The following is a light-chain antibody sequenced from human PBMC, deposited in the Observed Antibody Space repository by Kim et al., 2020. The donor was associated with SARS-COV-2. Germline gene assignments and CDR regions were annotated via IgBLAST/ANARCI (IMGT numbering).Light chain of an antibody. CDR1: SSNIGCNY. CDR3: GTWDTTLSAVV. Sequence: QSVLTQPPSVSAAPGQKVIISCSGSSSNIGCNYVSWYQQLPGTAPKLLIYDNGKRPSGIPDRFSGSKSGTSATLAITGLQTGDEADYYCGTWDTTLSAVVFGGGTQLTVL. V-gene: IGLV1-51*01. CDR2: DNG. J-gene: IGLJ2*01.